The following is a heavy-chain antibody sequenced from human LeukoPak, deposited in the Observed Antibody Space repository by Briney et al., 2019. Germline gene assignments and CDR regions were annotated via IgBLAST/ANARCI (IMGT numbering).Heavy chain of an antibody. CDR2: INTDGSST. Sequence: GGSLRLSCAASGFTFSSYWMHWVRQAPGKGLVWVSRINTDGSSTSYADSVKGRFTISRDSAKNTLYLQMNSLRAEDTAVYYCASGSGSYDYWGQGTLVTVSS. V-gene: IGHV3-74*01. D-gene: IGHD1-26*01. CDR1: GFTFSSYW. CDR3: ASGSGSYDY. J-gene: IGHJ4*02.